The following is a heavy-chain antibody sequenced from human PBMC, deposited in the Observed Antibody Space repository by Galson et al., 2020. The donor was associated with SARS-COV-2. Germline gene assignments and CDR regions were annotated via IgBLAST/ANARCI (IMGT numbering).Heavy chain of an antibody. CDR2: INHSGST. CDR3: ARGLARIAVAGKDY. V-gene: IGHV4-34*01. D-gene: IGHD6-19*01. CDR1: GGSFSGYY. Sequence: SQTLSLTCAVYGGSFSGYYWSWIRQPPGKGLEWIGEINHSGSTNYNPSLKSRVTISVDTSKNQFSLKLSSVTAADTAVYYCARGLARIAVAGKDYWGQGTLVTVSS. J-gene: IGHJ4*02.